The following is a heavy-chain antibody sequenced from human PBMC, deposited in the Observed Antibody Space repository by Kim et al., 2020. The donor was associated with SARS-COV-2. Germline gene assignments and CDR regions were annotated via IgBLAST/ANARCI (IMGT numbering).Heavy chain of an antibody. D-gene: IGHD3-10*01. CDR2: IYYSGST. J-gene: IGHJ4*02. CDR1: GGSISSGGYY. Sequence: SETLSLTCTVSGGSISSGGYYWSWIRQHPGKGLEWIGYIYYSGSTYYNPSLKSRVTISVDTSKNQFSLKLSSVTAADTAVYYCARLGELLFFDYWGQGTLVTVSS. CDR3: ARLGELLFFDY. V-gene: IGHV4-31*03.